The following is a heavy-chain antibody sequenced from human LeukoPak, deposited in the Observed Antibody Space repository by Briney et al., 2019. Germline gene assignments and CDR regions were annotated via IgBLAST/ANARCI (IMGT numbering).Heavy chain of an antibody. V-gene: IGHV4-39*07. D-gene: IGHD3-22*01. CDR1: GASITSNFYY. CDR3: ARRVLGYYDSSGSVWFDP. CDR2: ISYSGST. J-gene: IGHJ5*02. Sequence: PSETLSLTCTVSGASITSNFYYWGWIRQPPGKGLEWIGSISYSGSTFYNPSLESRIIISVDTSKSQFSLKLSSVTAADTAVYYCARRVLGYYDSSGSVWFDPWGQGTLVTVSS.